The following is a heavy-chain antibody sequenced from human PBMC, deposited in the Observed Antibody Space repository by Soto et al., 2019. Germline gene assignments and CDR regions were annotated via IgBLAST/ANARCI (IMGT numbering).Heavy chain of an antibody. CDR3: TKGVLDYYFGMDV. CDR2: IKSKTDGGTT. CDR1: GFTFSNAW. Sequence: EVQLVESGGGLVKPGGSLRLSCAASGFTFSNAWMNWVRQAPGKGLEWVGRIKSKTDGGTTDYAAPVKGRFTNSRDDSKNTLYLQMNSLKTEDTAVYYCTKGVLDYYFGMDVWGQGTTVTVSS. V-gene: IGHV3-15*07. J-gene: IGHJ6*02.